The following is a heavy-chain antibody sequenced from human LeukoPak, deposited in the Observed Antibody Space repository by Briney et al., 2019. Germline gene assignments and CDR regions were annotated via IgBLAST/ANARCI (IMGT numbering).Heavy chain of an antibody. V-gene: IGHV4-59*01. Sequence: SETLSLTCTVSGGSISTYYWSWIRQPPGEGLEWSGYISNGRITKYNPSLKSRVTISVDTSKNQLSLKLSSVTAADTAVYHCVRLQPNTGEWAFDIWGQGTMVSVSS. J-gene: IGHJ3*02. D-gene: IGHD1-1*01. CDR3: VRLQPNTGEWAFDI. CDR2: ISNGRIT. CDR1: GGSISTYY.